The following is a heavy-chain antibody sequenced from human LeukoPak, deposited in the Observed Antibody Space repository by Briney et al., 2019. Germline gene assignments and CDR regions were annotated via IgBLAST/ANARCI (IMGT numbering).Heavy chain of an antibody. CDR2: ISYDGRNK. D-gene: IGHD3-22*01. J-gene: IGHJ3*02. CDR3: ARGATYHYDSSGPDDAFDI. CDR1: GFTFSSYA. Sequence: GGSLRLSCAASGFTFSSYAMHWVRQAPGKGLEWVAVISYDGRNKYYADSVKGRFTISRDNSKNTLYLQINSLRTEDTAVYNCARGATYHYDSSGPDDAFDIWGQGTMVTVSS. V-gene: IGHV3-30*04.